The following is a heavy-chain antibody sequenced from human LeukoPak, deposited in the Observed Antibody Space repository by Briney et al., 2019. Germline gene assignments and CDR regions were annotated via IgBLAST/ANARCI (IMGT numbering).Heavy chain of an antibody. CDR1: GFTFSSYT. Sequence: GGSLRLSCAASGFTFSSYTMDWVRQAPGKGLEWVARISYAGSNNYYADSVKGRFTISSDNPKNTLYLQMNSLRAEDTAVYYCAREYYYDSSGYYDYWGQGTLVTVSS. D-gene: IGHD3-22*01. CDR3: AREYYYDSSGYYDY. V-gene: IGHV3-30-3*01. CDR2: ISYAGSNN. J-gene: IGHJ4*02.